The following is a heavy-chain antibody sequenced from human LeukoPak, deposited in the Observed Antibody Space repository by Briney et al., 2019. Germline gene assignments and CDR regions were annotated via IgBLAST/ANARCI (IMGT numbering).Heavy chain of an antibody. J-gene: IGHJ6*02. CDR1: GGTFSSYA. CDR2: IIPILGIA. D-gene: IGHD2-2*01. CDR3: AREGVVVPAAIPYYYYGMDV. Sequence: SVKVSCKASGGTFSSYAISWVRQAPGQGLEWTGRIIPILGIANYAQKFQGRVTITADKSTSTAYMELSSLRSEDTAVYYCAREGVVVPAAIPYYYYGMDVWGQGTTVTVSS. V-gene: IGHV1-69*04.